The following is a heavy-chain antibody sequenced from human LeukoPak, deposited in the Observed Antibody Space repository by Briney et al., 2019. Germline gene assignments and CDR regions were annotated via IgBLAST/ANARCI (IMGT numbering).Heavy chain of an antibody. V-gene: IGHV3-23*01. CDR1: GFTFSSYA. D-gene: IGHD6-13*01. J-gene: IGHJ6*02. CDR3: AKDRIAAVGTPYYYYGMDV. CDR2: ISGSGGNT. Sequence: GGSLRLSCAASGFTFSSYAMSWVRQAPGKGLEWVSAISGSGGNTYYADSVKGRFTISRDNSKNTLYLQVNSLRAEDTAVYYCAKDRIAAVGTPYYYYGMDVWGQGTTVAVSS.